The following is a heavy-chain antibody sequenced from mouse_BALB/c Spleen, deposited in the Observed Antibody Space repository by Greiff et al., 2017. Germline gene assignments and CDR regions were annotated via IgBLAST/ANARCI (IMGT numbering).Heavy chain of an antibody. CDR2: ISSGGGST. D-gene: IGHD2-4*01. CDR3: ARHCTMITNYAMDY. CDR1: GFAFSSYD. Sequence: DVHLVESGGGLVKPGGSLKLSCAASGFAFSSYDMSWVRQTPEKRLEWVAYISSGGGSTYYPDTVKGRFTISRDNAKNTLYLQMSSLKSEDTAMYYCARHCTMITNYAMDYWGQGTSVTVSS. J-gene: IGHJ4*01. V-gene: IGHV5-12-1*01.